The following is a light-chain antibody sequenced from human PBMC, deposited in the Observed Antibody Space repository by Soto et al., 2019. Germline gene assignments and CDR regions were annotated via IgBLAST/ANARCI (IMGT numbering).Light chain of an antibody. Sequence: DIQVTQSPFSLPASVGDRVNITCRASQSISNYLNWYQQKPGRAPSLLIHGASSLQGGVPSRFSGSGSGTDFTLTISSLQPEDFTTYYCHQTYSAPLTFGGGTKVEI. V-gene: IGKV1-39*01. CDR1: QSISNY. CDR3: HQTYSAPLT. CDR2: GAS. J-gene: IGKJ4*01.